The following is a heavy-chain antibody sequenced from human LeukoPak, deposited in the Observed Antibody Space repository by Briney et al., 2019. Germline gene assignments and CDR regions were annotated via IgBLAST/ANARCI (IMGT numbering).Heavy chain of an antibody. D-gene: IGHD2-2*01. J-gene: IGHJ6*02. V-gene: IGHV3-7*01. Sequence: GSLRLSCAASGFTFSSYWMIWVRQAPGKGLEWVANIKQDGSEKYYVDSVKGRFTISRDNAKNSLYLQMNSLRAEDTAVYYCARNDLIYCSSTSCPPDYYYYGMNVWGQGTTVTVSS. CDR2: IKQDGSEK. CDR1: GFTFSSYW. CDR3: ARNDLIYCSSTSCPPDYYYYGMNV.